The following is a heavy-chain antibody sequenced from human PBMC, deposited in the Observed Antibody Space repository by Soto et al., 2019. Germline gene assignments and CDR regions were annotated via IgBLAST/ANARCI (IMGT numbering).Heavy chain of an antibody. J-gene: IGHJ6*02. Sequence: PGGSLRLSCAASGFTFSSYGMHWVRQAPGKGLEWVAVISYDGSNKYYADSVKGRFTISRDNSKNTLYLQMNSLRAEDTAVYYCAKPHRLGPYYYYGMDVWGQGTTATVSS. CDR3: AKPHRLGPYYYYGMDV. D-gene: IGHD4-17*01. V-gene: IGHV3-30*18. CDR2: ISYDGSNK. CDR1: GFTFSSYG.